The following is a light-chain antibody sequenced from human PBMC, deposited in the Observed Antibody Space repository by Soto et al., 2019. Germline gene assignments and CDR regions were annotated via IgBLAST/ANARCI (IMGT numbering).Light chain of an antibody. CDR1: DSFSSSY. Sequence: NVLTQSPGSPSLSTGERATLSCRAIDSFSSSYVAWYQQKPGQPPRLLIYDASNRATGIPARCIGSGSGTHFTLTISSLQPEDFGVYYCQQRNNWPPVTFGGGTKVDIK. CDR2: DAS. CDR3: QQRNNWPPVT. V-gene: IGKV3D-20*02. J-gene: IGKJ4*01.